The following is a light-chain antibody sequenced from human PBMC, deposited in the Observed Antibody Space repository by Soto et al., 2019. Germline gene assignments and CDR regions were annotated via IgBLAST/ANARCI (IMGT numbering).Light chain of an antibody. J-gene: IGKJ4*01. CDR1: QTISTY. V-gene: IGKV1-39*01. CDR2: NAS. CDR3: QQTYSDIS. Sequence: DIQLTQYPSSLSASVGGTVTITCRASQTISTYLLWYHQKPGRAPNLLIYNASTLHSGVPSKFSGSGSGTDFTLTISGLQPEDFATYHCQQTYSDISFGGGTKVDNK.